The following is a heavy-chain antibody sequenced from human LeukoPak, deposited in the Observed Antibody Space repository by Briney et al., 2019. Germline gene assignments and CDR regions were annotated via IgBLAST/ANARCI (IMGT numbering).Heavy chain of an antibody. CDR1: GFTFSSYS. CDR2: ISSSSSYI. D-gene: IGHD6-13*01. J-gene: IGHJ5*02. V-gene: IGHV3-21*01. Sequence: GGSLRLSCAASGFTFSSYSMNWVRQAPGKGLEWVSSISSSSSYIYYADSVKGRFTISRDNAKNSLYLQMNSLRAEDTAVYYCARSLPPIAAAGYNWFDPWGQGTLVTVSS. CDR3: ARSLPPIAAAGYNWFDP.